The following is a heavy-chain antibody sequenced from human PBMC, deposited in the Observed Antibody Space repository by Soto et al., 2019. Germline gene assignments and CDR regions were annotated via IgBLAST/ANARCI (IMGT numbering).Heavy chain of an antibody. CDR1: GGTFSSYT. Sequence: QVQLVQSGAEVKKPGSSVKVSCKASGGTFSSYTISWVRQAPGQGLEWMGRIIPILGIANYAQKFQGRVTITADXXTXPXXMELSSLRSEDTAVYYCARTAGDYGNPYYYYGMDVWGQGTTVTVSS. CDR2: IIPILGIA. CDR3: ARTAGDYGNPYYYYGMDV. D-gene: IGHD4-17*01. J-gene: IGHJ6*02. V-gene: IGHV1-69*02.